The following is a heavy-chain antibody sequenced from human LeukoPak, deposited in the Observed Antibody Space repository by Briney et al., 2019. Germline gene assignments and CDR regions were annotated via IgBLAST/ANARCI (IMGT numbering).Heavy chain of an antibody. Sequence: GEFLKISCKGSGNSFTSYWIGWVRPMPGKGQEWIGIIYPGDSDTRYRPSFHGHVTTSADKSSSTAYLQWSSQMDSDTAMYYCAKETDGGSYGDDAFDIWRQGTMVTVSS. D-gene: IGHD1-26*01. V-gene: IGHV5-51*01. CDR3: AKETDGGSYGDDAFDI. J-gene: IGHJ3*02. CDR1: GNSFTSYW. CDR2: IYPGDSDT.